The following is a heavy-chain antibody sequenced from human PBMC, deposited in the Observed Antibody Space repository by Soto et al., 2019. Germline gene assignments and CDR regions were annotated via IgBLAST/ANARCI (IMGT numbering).Heavy chain of an antibody. CDR2: IYYTGST. CDR3: ARATYYYDRSGYLYYFDY. V-gene: IGHV4-59*01. J-gene: IGHJ4*02. CDR1: SGSISTYY. D-gene: IGHD3-22*01. Sequence: SETLSLTCTVSSGSISTYYWSWIRQPPGKGLEWIGYIYYTGSTNYNPSLKSRVTISVDTSKNQFSLKLSSVTAADTAVYYCARATYYYDRSGYLYYFDYWGQGTLVTVSS.